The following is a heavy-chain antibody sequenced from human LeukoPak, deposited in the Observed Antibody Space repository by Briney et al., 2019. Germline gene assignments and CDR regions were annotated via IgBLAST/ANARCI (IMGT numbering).Heavy chain of an antibody. CDR3: ARDLSPVVRASPMGY. D-gene: IGHD3-10*01. CDR2: IDSSSAYI. CDR1: GFTFSSYS. Sequence: GGSLRLSCAASGFTFSSYSVNWVRQAPGEGLEWVSSIDSSSAYIFYADSVKGRFTISRDNAKNTLYLQMNSLRAEDTAVYYCARDLSPVVRASPMGYWGQGTPVTVSS. J-gene: IGHJ4*02. V-gene: IGHV3-21*01.